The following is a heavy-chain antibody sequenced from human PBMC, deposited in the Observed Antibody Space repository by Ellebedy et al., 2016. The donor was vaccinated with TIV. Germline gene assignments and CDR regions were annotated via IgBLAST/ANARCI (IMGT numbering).Heavy chain of an antibody. D-gene: IGHD6-19*01. CDR1: GFTFSTSY. CDR2: IKQDGSEK. J-gene: IGHJ5*02. Sequence: GGSLRLXCAASGFTFSTSYMSWVRQAPGKGLEWVANIKQDGSEKSYVDSVKGRFTISRDNAKNSLYLQMNSLRAEDTAVYYCARELSSGWSQSWFDPWGQGTLVTVSS. V-gene: IGHV3-7*03. CDR3: ARELSSGWSQSWFDP.